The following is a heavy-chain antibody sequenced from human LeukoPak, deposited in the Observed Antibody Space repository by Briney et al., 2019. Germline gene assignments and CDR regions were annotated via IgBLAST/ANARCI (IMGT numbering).Heavy chain of an antibody. V-gene: IGHV4-61*01. CDR2: IYYSGST. Sequence: PSETLSLTCTVSGGSVSSGSYYWSWIRQPPGKGLEWIGYIYYSGSTNYNPSLKSRVTISVDTSTNQFSLKLSSVTAADTAVYYCSGQVSYYYGMDVWAKGTTVTVSS. J-gene: IGHJ6*04. CDR3: SGQVSYYYGMDV. CDR1: GGSVSSGSYY.